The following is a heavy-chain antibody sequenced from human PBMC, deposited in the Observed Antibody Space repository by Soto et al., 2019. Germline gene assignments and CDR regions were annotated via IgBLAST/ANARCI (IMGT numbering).Heavy chain of an antibody. CDR2: IYYSGST. V-gene: IGHV4-59*01. CDR3: ASSLYSYGNNWFDP. D-gene: IGHD5-18*01. Sequence: SETLSLTCTVSGGSISSYYWSWIRQPPGKGLEWIGYIYYSGSTNYNPSLKSRVTISVDTSKNQFSLKLSSVTAADTAVYYCASSLYSYGNNWFDPWGQGTLVTVSS. J-gene: IGHJ5*02. CDR1: GGSISSYY.